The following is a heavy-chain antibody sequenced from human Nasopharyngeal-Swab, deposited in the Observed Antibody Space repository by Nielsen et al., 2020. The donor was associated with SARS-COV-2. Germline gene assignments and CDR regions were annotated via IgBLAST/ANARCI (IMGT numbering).Heavy chain of an antibody. CDR3: ARDTAPIVVVPAANAY. Sequence: GESLKISCAASGFTFSSYEMNWVRQAPGKGLEWVSYISSSGTSIYYADSVKGRFTISRDNAKNSLYLQMNSLRAEDTAVYYCARDTAPIVVVPAANAYWGQGTLVTVSS. D-gene: IGHD2-2*01. CDR2: ISSSGTSI. J-gene: IGHJ4*02. V-gene: IGHV3-48*03. CDR1: GFTFSSYE.